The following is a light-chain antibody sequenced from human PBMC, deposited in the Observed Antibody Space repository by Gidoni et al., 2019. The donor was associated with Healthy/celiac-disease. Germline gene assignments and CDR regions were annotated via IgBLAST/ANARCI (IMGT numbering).Light chain of an antibody. CDR1: QSLLHSNGYNY. V-gene: IGKV2-28*01. J-gene: IGKJ1*01. CDR3: MQALQTSWT. CDR2: LGS. Sequence: DIVMTQSPLSLPVTPGEPASISCRSSQSLLHSNGYNYLDWYLQKPGQSPQLLIYLGSNRASGVPDRFSGSGSGTDVTLKISRVEAEDVGVYYCMQALQTSWTFXXXTKVEIK.